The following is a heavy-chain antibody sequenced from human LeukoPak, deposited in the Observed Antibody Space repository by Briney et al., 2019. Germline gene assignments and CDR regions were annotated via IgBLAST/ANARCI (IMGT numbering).Heavy chain of an antibody. CDR2: IYYSGST. D-gene: IGHD6-13*01. CDR3: ARHVGESSSWYGGGWDY. CDR1: GGSISSYY. J-gene: IGHJ4*02. V-gene: IGHV4-59*08. Sequence: SETLSLTCTVSGGSISSYYWSWIRQPPGKGLEWIGYIYYSGSTNYNPSLKSRVTISVDTSKNQFSLKLSSVTAADTAVYYCARHVGESSSWYGGGWDYWCQGTLVTVSS.